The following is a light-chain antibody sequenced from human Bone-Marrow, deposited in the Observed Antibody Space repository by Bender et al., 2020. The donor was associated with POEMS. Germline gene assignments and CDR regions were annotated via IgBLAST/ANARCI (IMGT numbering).Light chain of an antibody. Sequence: QSALTQPASVSESPGQSITVPCTGDNTDLGPHSVVSWYQQHPGRVSKLMIYEDTKRPSGVSDRFSASKSGSTASLSISGLQVEDEADYYCCSFAGTSTSLYVFGTGTKVTVL. J-gene: IGLJ1*01. CDR1: NTDLGPHSV. V-gene: IGLV2-23*01. CDR2: EDT. CDR3: CSFAGTSTSLYV.